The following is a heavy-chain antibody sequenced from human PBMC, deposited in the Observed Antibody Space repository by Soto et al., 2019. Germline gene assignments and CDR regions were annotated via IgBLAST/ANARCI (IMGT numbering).Heavy chain of an antibody. CDR1: GGSISSSSYY. V-gene: IGHV4-39*01. CDR2: IYYSGST. CDR3: ARHYGDYYYYGMDV. D-gene: IGHD4-17*01. Sequence: SETLSLTCTVSGGSISSSSYYWGWIRQPPGKGLEWIGSIYYSGSTYYNPSLKSRVTISVDTSKNQFSLKLSSVTAADTAVYYCARHYGDYYYYGMDVWGQGXTVTVSS. J-gene: IGHJ6*02.